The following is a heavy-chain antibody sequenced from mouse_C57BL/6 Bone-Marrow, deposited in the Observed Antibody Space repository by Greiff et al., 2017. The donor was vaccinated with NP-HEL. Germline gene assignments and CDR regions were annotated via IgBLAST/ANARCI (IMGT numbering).Heavy chain of an antibody. CDR1: GYTFTDYY. CDR2: INPNNGGT. Sequence: EVQLQQSGPELVKPGASVKISCKASGYTFTDYYMNWVKQSHGKSLEWIGDINPNNGGTSYNQKFKGKATLTVDKSSSTAYMELRSLTSEDSAFYYCARSDCPRRFDYWGQGTTLTVSS. V-gene: IGHV1-26*01. J-gene: IGHJ2*01. CDR3: ARSDCPRRFDY. D-gene: IGHD2-13*01.